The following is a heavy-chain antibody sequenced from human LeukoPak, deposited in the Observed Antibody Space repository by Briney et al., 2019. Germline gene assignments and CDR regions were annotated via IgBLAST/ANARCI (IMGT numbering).Heavy chain of an antibody. J-gene: IGHJ4*02. CDR3: ARRQGITWYIDY. Sequence: GESLKISCRGSGYRFTSYWIGWVRQMPGKGVEWMAIIYPGDSDTIYSPSFQGQVTISADKSISTAYLQWSSMKASDTAMYYCARRQGITWYIDYWGQGTLVTVSS. CDR1: GYRFTSYW. D-gene: IGHD2-21*01. CDR2: IYPGDSDT. V-gene: IGHV5-51*01.